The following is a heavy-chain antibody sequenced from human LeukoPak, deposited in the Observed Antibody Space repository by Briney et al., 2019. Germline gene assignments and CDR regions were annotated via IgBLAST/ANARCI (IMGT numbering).Heavy chain of an antibody. D-gene: IGHD6-6*01. V-gene: IGHV4-4*07. Sequence: NSSETLSLTCTVSGGSISSYYWSWIRQPAGKGLEWIGRIYTSGSTNYNPSLKSRVTMSLDTSKNQFSLKLSSVTAADTAVYYCARDRLAPGLIAARSPLFDYWGQGTLVTVSS. CDR3: ARDRLAPGLIAARSPLFDY. CDR1: GGSISSYY. J-gene: IGHJ4*02. CDR2: IYTSGST.